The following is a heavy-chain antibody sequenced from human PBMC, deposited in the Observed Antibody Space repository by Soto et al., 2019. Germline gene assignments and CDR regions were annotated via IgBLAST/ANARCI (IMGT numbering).Heavy chain of an antibody. CDR3: ARTYYYDSSGYSNCFDP. V-gene: IGHV1-3*01. CDR2: INAGNGNT. J-gene: IGHJ5*02. Sequence: GASVKVSCKASGYTFTTYAMHWVRQAPGQRLEWMGWINAGNGNTKYSQNFQGRVTITRDTSASTAYMELSSLRSEDTAVYYCARTYYYDSSGYSNCFDPWGQGTLVTVSS. D-gene: IGHD3-22*01. CDR1: GYTFTTYA.